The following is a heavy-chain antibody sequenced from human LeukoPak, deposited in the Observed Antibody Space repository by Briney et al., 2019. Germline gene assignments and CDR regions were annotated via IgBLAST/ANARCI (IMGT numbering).Heavy chain of an antibody. D-gene: IGHD2-15*01. Sequence: SETLSLTCTVSGGSINSGDYYWSWIRQAPGKGLEWIGYIYYSGSTNYNPSLKSRVTTSADTSKNQFSLKLSSVTAADTAVYFCARGYCSGGSCLTFDYWGQGTLVTVSS. V-gene: IGHV4-61*08. CDR1: GGSINSGDYY. CDR3: ARGYCSGGSCLTFDY. CDR2: IYYSGST. J-gene: IGHJ4*02.